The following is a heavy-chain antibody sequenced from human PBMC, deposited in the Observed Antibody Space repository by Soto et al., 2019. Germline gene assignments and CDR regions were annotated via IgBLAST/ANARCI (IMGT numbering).Heavy chain of an antibody. J-gene: IGHJ4*02. CDR3: ARGRYGDY. Sequence: QVHLVQSGAEVKKPGASVKVSCKASGYTFTSYGITWVRQAPGQGLEWMGWISAHNGNTDYAQKLQGRVIVTCDTSTSTAYMELRRLRSDDTAVYSCARGRYGDYWGQGALVTVSS. CDR2: ISAHNGNT. CDR1: GYTFTSYG. V-gene: IGHV1-18*01. D-gene: IGHD1-1*01.